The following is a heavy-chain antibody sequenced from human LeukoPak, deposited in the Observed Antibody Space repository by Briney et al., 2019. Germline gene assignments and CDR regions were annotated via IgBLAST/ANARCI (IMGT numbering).Heavy chain of an antibody. V-gene: IGHV3-53*01. CDR3: PRDKGGCAFDI. Sequence: PGGSLRLSCAASGFTVSSNYMSWVRQAPGKGLEWVSVIYSGGSTYYADSVKGRFTISRDNSKNTLYLQMNSLRAEDTAVYYCPRDKGGCAFDIWGQGTMVTVSS. CDR2: IYSGGST. CDR1: GFTVSSNY. D-gene: IGHD3-16*01. J-gene: IGHJ3*02.